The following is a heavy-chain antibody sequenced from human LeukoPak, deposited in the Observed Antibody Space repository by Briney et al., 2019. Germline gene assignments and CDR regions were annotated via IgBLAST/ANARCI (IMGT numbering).Heavy chain of an antibody. J-gene: IGHJ3*02. D-gene: IGHD3-3*01. CDR2: ISYDGSNK. CDR3: ARDRYDFWSGYSDDAFDI. V-gene: IGHV3-30*03. CDR1: GFTFSSYG. Sequence: SGGSLRLSCGASGFTFSSYGMHWVRQAPGKGLEWVEVISYDGSNKYYADSVKGRFTISRDNSKNTLYLQMNSLRAEDTAVYYCARDRYDFWSGYSDDAFDIWGQGTMVTVSS.